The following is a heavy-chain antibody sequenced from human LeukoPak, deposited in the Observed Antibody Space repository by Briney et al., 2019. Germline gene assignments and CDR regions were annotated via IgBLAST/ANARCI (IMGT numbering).Heavy chain of an antibody. D-gene: IGHD3-10*01. CDR3: AGGFGFLIES. V-gene: IGHV3-7*04. J-gene: IGHJ4*02. CDR2: IKQDGSEK. Sequence: PGGSLRLSCAASGFTFSTYYMAWVRQAPGKGLEWVANIKQDGSEKYYGGSVKGRFTISRDNARNSLYLQLGSLRVDDTAVYFCAGGFGFLIESWGQGTLVTVSS. CDR1: GFTFSTYY.